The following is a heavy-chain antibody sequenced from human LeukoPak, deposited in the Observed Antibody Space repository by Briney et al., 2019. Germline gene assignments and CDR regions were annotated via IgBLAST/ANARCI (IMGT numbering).Heavy chain of an antibody. V-gene: IGHV1-2*02. Sequence: ASVKVSCKASGYTFTGYYMHWVRQAPGQGLEWMGWINPNSGGTNYAQKFQGRVTMTRDTSISTAYMKLSRLRSDDTAVYYCARDGAYYYDSSGYYFSYYYYYMDVWGKGTTVTVSS. CDR2: INPNSGGT. CDR3: ARDGAYYYDSSGYYFSYYYYYMDV. CDR1: GYTFTGYY. J-gene: IGHJ6*03. D-gene: IGHD3-22*01.